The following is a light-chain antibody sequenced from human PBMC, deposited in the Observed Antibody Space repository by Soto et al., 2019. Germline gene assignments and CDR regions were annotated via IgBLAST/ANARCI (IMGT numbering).Light chain of an antibody. CDR1: NSDVGSYNL. Sequence: QPVLTQPASVSGSPGQSITISCTGTNSDVGSYNLVSWYQQHPGKAPKLIISEGSKRPSGVSNRFSGSKSGNTASLTISGLQAEDEADYYCCSFAGSSTFAVFGGGTKLTVL. CDR3: CSFAGSSTFAV. J-gene: IGLJ3*02. V-gene: IGLV2-23*03. CDR2: EGS.